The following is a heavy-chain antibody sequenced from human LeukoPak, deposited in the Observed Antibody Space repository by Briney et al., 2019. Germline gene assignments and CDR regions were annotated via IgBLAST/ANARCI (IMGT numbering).Heavy chain of an antibody. J-gene: IGHJ6*02. CDR3: ARAHYDFWSGYYYYYYGMDD. D-gene: IGHD3-3*01. CDR2: ISAYNGNT. Sequence: ASVKLSCKASGYTFTSDGISWVRQAPGQGLEWMGWISAYNGNTNYAQKLQGRVTMTTDTSTSTAYMELRSLRSDDTAVYYCARAHYDFWSGYYYYYYGMDDWGQGTTVTVTS. V-gene: IGHV1-18*01. CDR1: GYTFTSDG.